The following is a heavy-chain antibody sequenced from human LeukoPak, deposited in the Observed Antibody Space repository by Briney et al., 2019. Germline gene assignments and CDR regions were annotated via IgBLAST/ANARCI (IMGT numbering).Heavy chain of an antibody. Sequence: GGSLRLSCAASGFTFSSYAMSWVRQAPGKGLEWVSGISGSGDNTYYADSVKGRFTISRDNSKNTLYAQVNSLGTEDTAAYYCAKGSYYDSSGSFYFDYWGQGTLVTVSS. D-gene: IGHD3-22*01. V-gene: IGHV3-23*01. J-gene: IGHJ4*02. CDR1: GFTFSSYA. CDR2: ISGSGDNT. CDR3: AKGSYYDSSGSFYFDY.